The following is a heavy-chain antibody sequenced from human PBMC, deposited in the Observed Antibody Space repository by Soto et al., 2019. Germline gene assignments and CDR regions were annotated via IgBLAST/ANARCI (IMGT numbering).Heavy chain of an antibody. CDR2: IYYSGST. J-gene: IGHJ4*02. V-gene: IGHV4-30-4*01. CDR3: ARASYDSSTYYLDY. CDR1: GASISSGDYY. D-gene: IGHD3-22*01. Sequence: QVQLQESGPGLVKPSQTLSLTCTVSGASISSGDYYWTWIRQPPGKGLEWIGSIYYSGSTYYNPSLKSRVIISVDTSNNQFSLKLSSVTAADTAVYYCARASYDSSTYYLDYWGQGTLVTVSS.